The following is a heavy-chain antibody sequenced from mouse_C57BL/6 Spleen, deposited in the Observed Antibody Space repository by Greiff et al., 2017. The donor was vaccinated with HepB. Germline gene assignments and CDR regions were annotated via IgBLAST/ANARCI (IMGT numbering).Heavy chain of an antibody. D-gene: IGHD1-1*01. CDR1: GFTFSSYA. J-gene: IGHJ4*01. CDR2: ISDGGSYT. CDR3: ARERKYGIYYYAMDY. V-gene: IGHV5-4*01. Sequence: EVKLMESGGGLVKPGGSLKLSCAASGFTFSSYAMSWVRQTPEKRLEWVATISDGGSYTYYPDNVKGRFTISRDNAKNNLYLQMSHMKSEDTAMYECARERKYGIYYYAMDYWGQGTSVTVSS.